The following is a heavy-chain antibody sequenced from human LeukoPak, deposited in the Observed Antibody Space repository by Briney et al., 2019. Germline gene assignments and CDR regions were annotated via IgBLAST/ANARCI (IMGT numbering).Heavy chain of an antibody. CDR1: GGSISSSSYY. CDR3: AREGSYGSGSYYNWFDP. V-gene: IGHV4-39*07. D-gene: IGHD3-10*01. CDR2: IYYSGST. J-gene: IGHJ5*02. Sequence: SETLSLTCTVSGGSISSSSYYWGWIRQPPGKGLEWIGSIYYSGSTYYNPSLKSRVTISVDTSKNQFSLKLSSVTAADTAVYYCAREGSYGSGSYYNWFDPWGQGTLVTVSS.